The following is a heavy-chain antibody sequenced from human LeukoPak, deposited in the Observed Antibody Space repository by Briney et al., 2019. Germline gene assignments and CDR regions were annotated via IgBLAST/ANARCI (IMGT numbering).Heavy chain of an antibody. Sequence: SETLSLTCTVSGGSISSYYWSCIRQPPGKGLEWIGYIYYSGSTNYNPSLKSRVTISVDTSKNQFSLKLSSVTAADTAVYYCATNYDSSGYYWDWGQGTLVTVSS. CDR3: ATNYDSSGYYWD. J-gene: IGHJ4*02. CDR1: GGSISSYY. D-gene: IGHD3-22*01. V-gene: IGHV4-59*01. CDR2: IYYSGST.